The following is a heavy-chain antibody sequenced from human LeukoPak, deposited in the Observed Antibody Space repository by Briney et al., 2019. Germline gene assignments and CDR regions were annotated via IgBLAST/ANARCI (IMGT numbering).Heavy chain of an antibody. Sequence: SETLSLTCTVSGGSISSYYWSWIRQPPGKGLERIGYIYYSGSTNYNPSLKSRVTISVDTSKNQFSLKLCSVTAADTAVYYCAGRLPGIAAAGDAFDIWGQGTMVTVSS. CDR2: IYYSGST. CDR1: GGSISSYY. D-gene: IGHD6-13*01. J-gene: IGHJ3*02. V-gene: IGHV4-59*08. CDR3: AGRLPGIAAAGDAFDI.